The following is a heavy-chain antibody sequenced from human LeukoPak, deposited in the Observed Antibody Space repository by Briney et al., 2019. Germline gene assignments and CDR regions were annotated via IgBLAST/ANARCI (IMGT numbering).Heavy chain of an antibody. V-gene: IGHV4-61*02. CDR1: GGSISSGSYY. D-gene: IGHD1-26*01. J-gene: IGHJ3*02. CDR2: IYTTGCT. CDR3: ARDLSGSYGSAFDI. Sequence: SQTLSLTCSVSGGSISSGSYYWSWIRQPPGKGLEWIGRIYTTGCTNYNPSLKSRVTISVDTSKNQFSLKLSSVTAADTAVYFCARDLSGSYGSAFDIWGQGTMVTVSS.